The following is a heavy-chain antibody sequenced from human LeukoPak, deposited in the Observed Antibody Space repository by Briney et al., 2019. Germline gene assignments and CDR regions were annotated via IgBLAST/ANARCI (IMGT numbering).Heavy chain of an antibody. CDR3: ARDQAPGLAAVDAFDI. J-gene: IGHJ3*02. D-gene: IGHD6-13*01. Sequence: ASVKVSCKASGYTFTSYYMHWVRQAPGQGLEWMGIINPSGGSTSYAQKFQGRVTMTRDTSTSTVYMELSSLRSEDTAVYYCARDQAPGLAAVDAFDIWGQGTMVTVSS. V-gene: IGHV1-46*01. CDR1: GYTFTSYY. CDR2: INPSGGST.